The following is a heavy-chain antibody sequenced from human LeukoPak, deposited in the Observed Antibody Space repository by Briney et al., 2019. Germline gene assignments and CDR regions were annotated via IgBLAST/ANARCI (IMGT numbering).Heavy chain of an antibody. J-gene: IGHJ4*02. CDR3: ARQDCHGGSWSYVAY. Sequence: PGGSLRLSCAASGFDLSGFYVHWVRQTSGRGLEWVGLIRTKPSGYTTVYAASVKGRFTVSRDDSKNTAYLQMNSLKDEDTAVYYCARQDCHGGSWSYVAYWGQGTLVTVSS. D-gene: IGHD2-15*01. V-gene: IGHV3-73*01. CDR1: GFDLSGFY. CDR2: IRTKPSGYTT.